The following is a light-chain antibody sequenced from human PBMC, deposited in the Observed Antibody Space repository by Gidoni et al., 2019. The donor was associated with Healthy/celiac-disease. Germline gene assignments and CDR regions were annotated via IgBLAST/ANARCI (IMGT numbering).Light chain of an antibody. CDR3: QQYVRSLFT. CDR2: GAS. V-gene: IGKV3-20*01. J-gene: IGKJ3*01. CDR1: QSVSSNY. Sequence: DIVLTQSPGTLSLSPGERATLSCRASQSVSSNYLAWYQQKPGQAPRLLIYGASSRATGIPDSFSGSGSGTDFTLTISRLEPEDLAVYYCQQYVRSLFTFGPGTKVDIK.